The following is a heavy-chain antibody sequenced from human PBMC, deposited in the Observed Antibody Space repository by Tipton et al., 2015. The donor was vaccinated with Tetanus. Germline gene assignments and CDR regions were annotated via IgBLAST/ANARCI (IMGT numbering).Heavy chain of an antibody. J-gene: IGHJ4*02. CDR1: GGSFSSYY. Sequence: TLSLTCAVYGGSFSSYYWSWIRQPPGKGLEWIGEINHSGSTNYNPSLKSRVTISVDTSKNQFSLKLSSVTAADTAVYYCARGGYSGHVVYYWGQGTLVTVSS. CDR2: INHSGST. CDR3: ARGGYSGHVVYY. V-gene: IGHV4-34*01. D-gene: IGHD5-12*01.